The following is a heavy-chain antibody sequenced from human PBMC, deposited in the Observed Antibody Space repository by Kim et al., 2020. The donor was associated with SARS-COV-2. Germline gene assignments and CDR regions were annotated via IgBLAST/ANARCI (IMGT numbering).Heavy chain of an antibody. D-gene: IGHD3-9*01. V-gene: IGHV1-18*01. J-gene: IGHJ3*02. CDR2: K. Sequence: KNNAQKLQGRVTMTTDTSTSTAYMELRSLRSDDTAVYYCARDQDWSAFDIWGQGTMVTVSS. CDR3: ARDQDWSAFDI.